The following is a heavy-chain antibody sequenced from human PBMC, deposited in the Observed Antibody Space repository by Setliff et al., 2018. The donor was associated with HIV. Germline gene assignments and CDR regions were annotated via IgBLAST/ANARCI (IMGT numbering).Heavy chain of an antibody. CDR2: IYTSGST. D-gene: IGHD3-3*01. CDR1: GGSISSYY. Sequence: PSETLSLTCTVSGGSISSYYWSWVRQPAGKGLEWIGRIYTSGSTNYNTSLKSRVTISLDTSKNQFSLKLTSVTAADTAVYYCAREAPSEPTRYYNFWSGYPDWFDPWGQGALVTVSS. CDR3: AREAPSEPTRYYNFWSGYPDWFDP. V-gene: IGHV4-4*07. J-gene: IGHJ5*02.